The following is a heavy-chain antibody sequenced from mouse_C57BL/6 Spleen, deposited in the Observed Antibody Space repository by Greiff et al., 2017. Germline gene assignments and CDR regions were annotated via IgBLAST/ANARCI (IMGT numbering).Heavy chain of an antibody. CDR2: INPNNGGT. CDR1: GYTFTDYY. V-gene: IGHV1-26*01. J-gene: IGHJ2*01. CDR3: AATGTVDY. Sequence: VQLQQSGPELVKPGASVKISCKASGYTFTDYYMNWVKQSHGKSLEWIGDINPNNGGTSYNQKFKGKATLTVDKSSSTAYMELRSLTSEDSAVYYCAATGTVDYWGQGTTRTVSS. D-gene: IGHD4-1*02.